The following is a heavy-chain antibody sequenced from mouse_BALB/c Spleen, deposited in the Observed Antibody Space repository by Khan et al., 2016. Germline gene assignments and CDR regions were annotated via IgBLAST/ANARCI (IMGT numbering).Heavy chain of an antibody. Sequence: EVQLQASGPGLVKPSQSLSLTCTVTGYSITSDYAWNWIRQFPGNKLEWMGYISYSGSTSYNPSLKSRISITRDTSKNQFFLQLNSVTTEDTATYYCARRGYDYAMDYWGQGTSVTVSS. D-gene: IGHD2-2*01. CDR1: GYSITSDYA. CDR2: ISYSGST. J-gene: IGHJ4*01. V-gene: IGHV3-2*02. CDR3: ARRGYDYAMDY.